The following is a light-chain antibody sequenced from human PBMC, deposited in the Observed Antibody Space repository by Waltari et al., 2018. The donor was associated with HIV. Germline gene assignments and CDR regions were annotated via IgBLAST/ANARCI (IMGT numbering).Light chain of an antibody. CDR2: EVT. Sequence: QSALAQPASVSDSPGQSITISCTGTSSDVGNYNLVSWYQQHPGQVPKPIIYEVTKRPSGVSNRFSGSKSGNTASLTISGLQAEDEADYYCCSYAASRSVVFGGGTKLTVL. V-gene: IGLV2-23*02. J-gene: IGLJ2*01. CDR1: SSDVGNYNL. CDR3: CSYAASRSVV.